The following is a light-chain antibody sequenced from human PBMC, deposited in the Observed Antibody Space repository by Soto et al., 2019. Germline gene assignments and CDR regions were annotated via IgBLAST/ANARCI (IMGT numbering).Light chain of an antibody. J-gene: IGKJ1*01. CDR2: GAS. CDR3: QQYGNLPRT. CDR1: QSVSSSW. V-gene: IGKV3-20*01. Sequence: EIVLTQSPGTLSLSPGESATLSCRASQSVSSSWLAWYQHKPGQAPRLLIYGASSRATGIPDRFSGSGSGTDFPLTITRLEPEDFAVYYCQQYGNLPRTFGQGTKVEIK.